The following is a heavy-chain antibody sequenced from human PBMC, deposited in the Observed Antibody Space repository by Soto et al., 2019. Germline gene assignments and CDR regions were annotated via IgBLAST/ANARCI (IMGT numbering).Heavy chain of an antibody. CDR1: GYGFTNYF. J-gene: IGHJ4*02. V-gene: IGHV1-46*01. CDR3: ARDHYSNYPVYYFDK. D-gene: IGHD4-4*01. CDR2: INPSSGST. Sequence: ASVKVSCKASGYGFTNYFIHWVRQAPGQGFEWMGIINPSSGSTSNAQKFQGRITMTRDTSTSTVYMELSSLRSEDTAVYYCARDHYSNYPVYYFDKWGQGALVTVSS.